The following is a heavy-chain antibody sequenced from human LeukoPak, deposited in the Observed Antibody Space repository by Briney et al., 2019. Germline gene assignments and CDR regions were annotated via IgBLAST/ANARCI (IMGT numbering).Heavy chain of an antibody. CDR2: ISGSGGST. CDR3: AKTNYYDRDLDAFDI. D-gene: IGHD3-22*01. J-gene: IGHJ3*02. Sequence: GGSLRLSCAASGFTFSSYAMSWVRQAPGKGPEWVSAISGSGGSTYYADSVKGRFTISRDNSKNTLYLQMNSLRAEDTAVYYCAKTNYYDRDLDAFDIWGQGTMVTVSS. V-gene: IGHV3-23*01. CDR1: GFTFSSYA.